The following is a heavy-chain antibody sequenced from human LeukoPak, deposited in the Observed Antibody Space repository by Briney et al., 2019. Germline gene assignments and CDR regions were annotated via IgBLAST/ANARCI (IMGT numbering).Heavy chain of an antibody. J-gene: IGHJ5*02. Sequence: SETLSLTCTVSGGSISSYYWSWIRQPAGNGLEWIGRIYTSGSTNYNPSLKSRVTMSVDTSKNQFSLKLSSVTAADTAVYYCARDGKIWLGELFMFDPWGQGTLVTVSS. D-gene: IGHD3-10*01. CDR3: ARDGKIWLGELFMFDP. CDR2: IYTSGST. CDR1: GGSISSYY. V-gene: IGHV4-4*07.